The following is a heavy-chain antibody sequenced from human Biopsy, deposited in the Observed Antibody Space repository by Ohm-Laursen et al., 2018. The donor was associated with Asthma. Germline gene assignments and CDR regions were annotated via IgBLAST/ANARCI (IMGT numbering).Heavy chain of an antibody. V-gene: IGHV1-3*01. CDR1: GYTFTSYA. CDR3: ARPYYDSSGYYYENLSFDY. J-gene: IGHJ4*02. Sequence: SVKVSCKASGYTFTSYAMHWVRQAPGQRLEWMGWINAGNGNTKYSQKFQGRVTITRDTSASTAYMELSSLRSEDTAVYYCARPYYDSSGYYYENLSFDYWGQGTLVAVSS. CDR2: INAGNGNT. D-gene: IGHD3-22*01.